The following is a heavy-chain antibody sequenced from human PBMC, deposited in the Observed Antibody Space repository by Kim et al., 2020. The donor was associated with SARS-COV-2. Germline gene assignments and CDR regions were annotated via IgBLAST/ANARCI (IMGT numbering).Heavy chain of an antibody. CDR1: GYTLTELS. CDR2: FDPEDGET. CDR3: ATGQTIVVVPAAIRSYYYYYGMDV. Sequence: ASVKVSCKVSGYTLTELSMHWVRQAPGKGLEWIGGFDPEDGETIYAQKFQGRVTMTEDTSTDTAYMELSSLRSEDTAVYYCATGQTIVVVPAAIRSYYYYYGMDVWGQGTTVTVSS. D-gene: IGHD2-2*01. V-gene: IGHV1-24*01. J-gene: IGHJ6*02.